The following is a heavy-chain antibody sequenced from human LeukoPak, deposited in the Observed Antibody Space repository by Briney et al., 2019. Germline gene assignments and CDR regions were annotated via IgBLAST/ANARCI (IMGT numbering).Heavy chain of an antibody. D-gene: IGHD4-17*01. CDR1: GGSISYYY. J-gene: IGHJ6*02. Sequence: SETLSLTCTVSGGSISYYYWSWIRQSPGKGLEWIGYIYYSGTTNYNPSLKSRVTISVDTSKNQISLQLRSVTAADTAVYYCAREDPQTTVPEGMDVWGQGTTVTVSS. V-gene: IGHV4-59*01. CDR3: AREDPQTTVPEGMDV. CDR2: IYYSGTT.